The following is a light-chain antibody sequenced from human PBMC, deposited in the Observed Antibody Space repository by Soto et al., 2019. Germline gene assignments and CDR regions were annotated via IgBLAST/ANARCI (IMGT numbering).Light chain of an antibody. CDR1: QGINSW. CDR3: QQANSLPYT. V-gene: IGKV1-12*01. J-gene: IGKJ2*01. Sequence: DIQMTQSPSSVSASVGDRVTITCRASQGINSWLAWYQQKPGKAPNLLIYAASSLQSGVPSRFSGSASGTDFPLTISSLQAEDFATYYCQQANSLPYTFGQGTKLEIK. CDR2: AAS.